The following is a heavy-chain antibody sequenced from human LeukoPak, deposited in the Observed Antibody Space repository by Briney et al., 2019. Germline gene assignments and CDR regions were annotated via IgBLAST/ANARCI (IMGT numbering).Heavy chain of an antibody. V-gene: IGHV4-30-2*01. J-gene: IGHJ3*02. Sequence: PSQTLSLTCAGSGGAISSGGYSWSWIRQPPGKGLEWIGYIYHSGSTYYNPSLKSRVTISVDRSKNQFSLKLSSVTAADTAVYYCARGDTDTYYYDSGNAFDIWGQGTMVTVSS. CDR2: IYHSGST. D-gene: IGHD3-22*01. CDR3: ARGDTDTYYYDSGNAFDI. CDR1: GGAISSGGYS.